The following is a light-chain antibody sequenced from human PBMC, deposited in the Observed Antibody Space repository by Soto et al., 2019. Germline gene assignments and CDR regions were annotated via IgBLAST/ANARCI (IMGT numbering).Light chain of an antibody. V-gene: IGKV1-12*01. CDR3: QQTLSVPPT. J-gene: IGKJ1*01. CDR2: TGS. Sequence: DIQMTQSPSSVSASVGDRVTITCRASQAIDSWLAWYQQKPGEAPKLLIFTGSLLHSGVPPRFSGSGSGTAFTLTISSLQPEDFATYYCQQTLSVPPTFGQRTKVDIK. CDR1: QAIDSW.